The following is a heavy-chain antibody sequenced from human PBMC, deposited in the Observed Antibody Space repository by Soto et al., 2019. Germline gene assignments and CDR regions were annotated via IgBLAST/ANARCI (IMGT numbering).Heavy chain of an antibody. J-gene: IGHJ5*02. CDR2: ISAYNGNT. Sequence: ASVKVSCKASGYTFTSYGISWVRQAPGQGLEWMGWISAYNGNTNYAQKLQGRVTMTTDTSTSTAYMELRSLRSDDTAVYYCARVSFIYCSGGSCHYRWFDPWGQGTLVTV. D-gene: IGHD2-15*01. CDR3: ARVSFIYCSGGSCHYRWFDP. CDR1: GYTFTSYG. V-gene: IGHV1-18*01.